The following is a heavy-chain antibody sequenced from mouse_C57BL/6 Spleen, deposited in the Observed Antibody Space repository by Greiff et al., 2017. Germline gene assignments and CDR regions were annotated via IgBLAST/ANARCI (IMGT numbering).Heavy chain of an antibody. CDR1: GFTFSSYG. J-gene: IGHJ3*01. Sequence: EVQLVESGGDLVKPGGSLKLSCAASGFTFSSYGMSWVRQTPDKRLEWVATISSGGSYTYYPDSVKGRFTISSDNAKNTLYLQMSSLKSEDTAMYYCARRDSSGPAWFAYWGQGTLVTVSA. V-gene: IGHV5-6*01. CDR3: ARRDSSGPAWFAY. D-gene: IGHD3-2*02. CDR2: ISSGGSYT.